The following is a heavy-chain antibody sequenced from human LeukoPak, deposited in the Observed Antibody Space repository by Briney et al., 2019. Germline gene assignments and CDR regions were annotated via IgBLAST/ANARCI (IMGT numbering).Heavy chain of an antibody. J-gene: IGHJ4*02. CDR1: GYTFTSYY. D-gene: IGHD3-10*01. V-gene: IGHV1-46*01. CDR2: INPTGGST. Sequence: ASVKVSCKASGYTFTSYYMHWVRQAPGEGLEWMGIINPTGGSTSYAQKFQGRVTMTRDTSISTAYMELSRLRSDDTAVYYCARDGLLWFGELFSSPREYYFDYWGQGTLVTVSS. CDR3: ARDGLLWFGELFSSPREYYFDY.